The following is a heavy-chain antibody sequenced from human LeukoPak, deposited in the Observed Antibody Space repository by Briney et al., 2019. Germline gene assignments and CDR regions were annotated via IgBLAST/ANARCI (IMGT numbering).Heavy chain of an antibody. J-gene: IGHJ4*02. Sequence: SQTLSLTCAISGDSVSSSRAAWNWIRRSPSRGLEWLGRTYYRSKWFNDYAVSVKSRVTINPDTSKNQFSLQLNSMTPEDTAVYYCARETTTSGSPFDYWGQGTLVTVSS. V-gene: IGHV6-1*01. D-gene: IGHD6-19*01. CDR3: ARETTTSGSPFDY. CDR1: GDSVSSSRAA. CDR2: TYYRSKWFN.